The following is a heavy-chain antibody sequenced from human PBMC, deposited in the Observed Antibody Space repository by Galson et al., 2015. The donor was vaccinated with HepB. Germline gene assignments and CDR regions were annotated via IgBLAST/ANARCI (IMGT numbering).Heavy chain of an antibody. Sequence: SLRLSCAASGFTFSIYAMSWVRQAPGKGLEWVSGISGRGISTYYADSVKGRFTISRDNSKNTLYLQMNSLRAEDTAVYYCAKDGVYYYDSSSDYWGQGTLVTVSS. CDR1: GFTFSIYA. D-gene: IGHD3-22*01. CDR2: ISGRGIST. V-gene: IGHV3-23*01. CDR3: AKDGVYYYDSSSDY. J-gene: IGHJ4*02.